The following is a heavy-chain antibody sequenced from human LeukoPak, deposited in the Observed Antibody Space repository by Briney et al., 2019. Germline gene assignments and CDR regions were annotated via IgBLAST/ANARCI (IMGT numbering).Heavy chain of an antibody. J-gene: IGHJ4*02. Sequence: SETLSLTCTVSGGSISSYYWSWIRQPPGKGLEWIGYIYYSGSTNYNPSLKSRVTISVDTSKNQFSLKLSSVTAADTAVYYCARSQDSSGYYDYFDYWGQGTLVTVSS. CDR3: ARSQDSSGYYDYFDY. D-gene: IGHD3-22*01. CDR2: IYYSGST. V-gene: IGHV4-59*01. CDR1: GGSISSYY.